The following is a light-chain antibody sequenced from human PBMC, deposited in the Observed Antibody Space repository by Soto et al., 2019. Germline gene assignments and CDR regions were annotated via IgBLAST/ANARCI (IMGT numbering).Light chain of an antibody. CDR2: GAY. Sequence: IVVTQAPGTLSWSPGERATLSCRASQSISNNYLAWYQQTPGQAPRLLIYGAYSRATGIPDRFSGSGSATDFTLTISRLEPEDVAVYYCQQYAASPRTVGQGTKVDI. J-gene: IGKJ1*01. CDR1: QSISNNY. CDR3: QQYAASPRT. V-gene: IGKV3-20*01.